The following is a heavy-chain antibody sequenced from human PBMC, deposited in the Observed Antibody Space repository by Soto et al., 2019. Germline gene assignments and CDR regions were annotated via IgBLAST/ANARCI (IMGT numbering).Heavy chain of an antibody. CDR2: IYSGGST. Sequence: GGSLRLSCAASGFTVSSNYMSWVRQAPGKGLEWVSVIYSGGSTYYADSVKGRFTISRHNSKNTLYLQMNSLRAEDTAVYYCARFSVQLERGAFDIWGQGTMVTVSS. CDR1: GFTVSSNY. V-gene: IGHV3-53*04. CDR3: ARFSVQLERGAFDI. D-gene: IGHD1-1*01. J-gene: IGHJ3*02.